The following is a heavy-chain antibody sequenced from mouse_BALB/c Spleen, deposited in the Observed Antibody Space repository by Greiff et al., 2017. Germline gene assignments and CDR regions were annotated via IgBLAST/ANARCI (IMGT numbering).Heavy chain of an antibody. CDR3: ARRGLFDY. Sequence: VQLVESGAELVRPGTSVKVSCKASGYAFTNYLIEWVKQRPGQGLEWIGVINPGSGGTNYNEKFKGKATLTADKSSSTAYMQLSSLTSDDSAVYFCARRGLFDYWGQGTTLTVSS. CDR2: INPGSGGT. J-gene: IGHJ2*01. V-gene: IGHV1-54*03. D-gene: IGHD3-1*01. CDR1: GYAFTNYL.